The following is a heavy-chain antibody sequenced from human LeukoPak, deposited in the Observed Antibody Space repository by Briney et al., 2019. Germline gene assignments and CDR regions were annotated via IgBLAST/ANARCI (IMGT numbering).Heavy chain of an antibody. D-gene: IGHD6-19*01. V-gene: IGHV3-7*01. CDR2: IKQDGSEK. Sequence: GGSLRLSCAASGFTFSSYWMSWVRRAPGKGLEWVDNIKQDGSEKYYVDSVKGRFTISRDNAKNSLYLQMNSLRAEDTAVYYCASGYSSGWYVVDYWGQGTLVTVSS. CDR1: GFTFSSYW. CDR3: ASGYSSGWYVVDY. J-gene: IGHJ4*02.